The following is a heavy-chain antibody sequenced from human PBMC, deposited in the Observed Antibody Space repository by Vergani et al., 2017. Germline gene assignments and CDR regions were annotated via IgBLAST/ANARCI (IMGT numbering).Heavy chain of an antibody. CDR3: ARGDYGILTGYRY. Sequence: QVQLVQSGAEVKKPGASVKVSCKASGYTFTGYYMHWVRQAPGQGLECMGIINPSGGHTNYAQKFQGRVTMTRDTSTSTVYMELSSLRSEDTAIYYCARGDYGILTGYRYWGQGTLVTDSA. J-gene: IGHJ4*02. V-gene: IGHV1-46*03. CDR1: GYTFTGYY. D-gene: IGHD3-9*01. CDR2: INPSGGHT.